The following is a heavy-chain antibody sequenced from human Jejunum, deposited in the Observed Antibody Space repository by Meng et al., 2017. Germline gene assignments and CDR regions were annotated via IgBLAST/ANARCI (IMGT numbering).Heavy chain of an antibody. CDR2: IKGDGSES. CDR3: ISNVDRGLN. J-gene: IGHJ4*02. V-gene: IGHV3-74*01. CDR1: GFTFSSHW. D-gene: IGHD1-26*01. Sequence: GGSLRLSCAASGFTFSSHWMSWVRQAPGKGLEWVSRIKGDGSESAYADSVKGRFTISRDNAKNTLYLQMNSLRPDDTAMYFCISNVDRGLNWGQGTLVTVSS.